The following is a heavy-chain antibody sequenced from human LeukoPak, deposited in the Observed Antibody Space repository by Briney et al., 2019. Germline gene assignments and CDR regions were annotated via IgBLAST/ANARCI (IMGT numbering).Heavy chain of an antibody. CDR1: GGSISIYY. D-gene: IGHD2-8*01. Sequence: SETLSLTCTVSGGSISIYYWNWIRQPAGKGLEWIGRIYTSGSTKYNPSLKSRVTMSVDTSKNQFSLKLSSVTAADTAVYYCARGAGEYCTNGVCYHFDYWGQGTLVTVSS. CDR2: IYTSGST. CDR3: ARGAGEYCTNGVCYHFDY. V-gene: IGHV4-4*07. J-gene: IGHJ4*02.